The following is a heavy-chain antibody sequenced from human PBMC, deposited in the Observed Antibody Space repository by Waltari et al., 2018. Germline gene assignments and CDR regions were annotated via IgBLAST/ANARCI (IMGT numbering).Heavy chain of an antibody. CDR3: ARGGNSGYDSGTPFDY. CDR2: INHSGST. J-gene: IGHJ4*02. CDR1: GGSFSGYY. V-gene: IGHV4-34*01. D-gene: IGHD5-12*01. Sequence: QVQLQQWGAGLLKPSETLSLTCAVYGGSFSGYYWRWIRQPPGKGLEWIGEINHSGSTNYNPSLKSRVTISVDTSKNQFSLKLSSVTAADTAVYYCARGGNSGYDSGTPFDYWGQGTLVTVSS.